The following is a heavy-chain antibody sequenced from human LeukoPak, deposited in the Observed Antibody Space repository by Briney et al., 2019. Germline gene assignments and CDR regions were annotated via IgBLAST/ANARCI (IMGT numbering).Heavy chain of an antibody. CDR3: ARVRYSSGWYFDY. CDR1: GYTFTSYD. J-gene: IGHJ4*02. V-gene: IGHV1-8*01. CDR2: MNPNSGNT. Sequence: GASVKVSCKASGYTFTSYDINWVRQATGQGLEWMGWMNPNSGNTGYAQKFQGRVTMTRNTSIGTAYMELSSLRSEDTAVYYCARVRYSSGWYFDYWGQGTLVTVSS. D-gene: IGHD6-19*01.